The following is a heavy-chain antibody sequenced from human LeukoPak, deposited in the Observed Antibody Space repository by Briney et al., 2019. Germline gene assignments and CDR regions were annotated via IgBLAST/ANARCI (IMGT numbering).Heavy chain of an antibody. CDR3: ARGQVGATTLFDY. J-gene: IGHJ4*02. CDR1: GFSISTYY. CDR2: IYNSGST. V-gene: IGHV4-59*01. D-gene: IGHD1-26*01. Sequence: DPSETLSLTCSASGFSISTYYWNWIRQPPGKGLEWIGYIYNSGSTNYNPSLKSRVTISVDTSKNQFSLKLKSVTAADTAVYYCARGQVGATTLFDYWGQGTLVTVSS.